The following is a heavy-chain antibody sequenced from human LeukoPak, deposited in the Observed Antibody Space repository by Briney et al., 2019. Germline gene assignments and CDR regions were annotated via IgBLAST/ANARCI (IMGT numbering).Heavy chain of an antibody. D-gene: IGHD3-10*01. CDR3: ARQVYYYGSGGYYFDY. Sequence: PSETLSLTCAVYGGSFSGYYWRWIRQPPGRGLEWIGEINHSGSTNYNPSLKSRVTISVDTSKNQFSLKLSSVTAADTAVYYCARQVYYYGSGGYYFDYWGQGTLVTVSS. CDR2: INHSGST. J-gene: IGHJ4*02. CDR1: GGSFSGYY. V-gene: IGHV4-34*01.